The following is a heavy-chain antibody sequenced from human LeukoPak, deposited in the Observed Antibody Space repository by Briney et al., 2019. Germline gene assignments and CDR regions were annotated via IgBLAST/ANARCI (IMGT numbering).Heavy chain of an antibody. Sequence: ASVKVSCKASGYTFTSYYIHWVRQAPGQGLEWMGIIYPGCGSTSYAQKFQGRVTMTRDMSTSTVYMELSSLRSEDTAVYYCARDNDFDYWGQGTLVTVSS. CDR1: GYTFTSYY. J-gene: IGHJ4*02. CDR2: IYPGCGST. V-gene: IGHV1-46*01. CDR3: ARDNDFDY. D-gene: IGHD2-8*01.